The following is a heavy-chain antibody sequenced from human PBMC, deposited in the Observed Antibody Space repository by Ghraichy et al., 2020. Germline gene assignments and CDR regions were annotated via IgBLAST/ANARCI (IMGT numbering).Heavy chain of an antibody. V-gene: IGHV4-38-2*02. Sequence: SETLSLTCTVSGYSISSGYYWGWIRQPPGKGLEWIGSIYHSGSTYYNPSLKSRVTISVDTSKNQFSLKLSSVTAADTAVYYCARDWSAGDSRGYYRSGAFDIWGRGAMVTLP. J-gene: IGHJ3*02. CDR1: GYSISSGYY. D-gene: IGHD3-22*01. CDR3: ARDWSAGDSRGYYRSGAFDI. CDR2: IYHSGST.